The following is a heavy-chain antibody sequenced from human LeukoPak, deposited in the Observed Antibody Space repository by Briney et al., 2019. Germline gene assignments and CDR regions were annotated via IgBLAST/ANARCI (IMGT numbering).Heavy chain of an antibody. Sequence: ASVKVSCKASGYTLTSYGISWVRQAPGQGLEWMGRIIPIFGIANYAQKFQGRVTITADKSTSTAYMELSSLRSEDTAVYYCASYDSSPYYYYGMDVWGQGTTVTVSS. D-gene: IGHD3-22*01. V-gene: IGHV1-69*04. CDR2: IIPIFGIA. CDR3: ASYDSSPYYYYGMDV. CDR1: GYTLTSYG. J-gene: IGHJ6*02.